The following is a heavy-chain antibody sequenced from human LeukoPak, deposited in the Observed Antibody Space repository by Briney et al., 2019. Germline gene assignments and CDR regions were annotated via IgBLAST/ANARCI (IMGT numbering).Heavy chain of an antibody. D-gene: IGHD6-6*01. CDR3: ARGGAARLHFQN. Sequence: SVTLSLTCTVSGGSISSYYWSWIRQPPGKGLEWIGYIYYSGSTNYNPSLKSRVTISVDTSKNQFSLNLNSVTAADTAVYYCARGGAARLHFQNWGQGTLVTVSS. CDR1: GGSISSYY. CDR2: IYYSGST. V-gene: IGHV4-59*01. J-gene: IGHJ1*01.